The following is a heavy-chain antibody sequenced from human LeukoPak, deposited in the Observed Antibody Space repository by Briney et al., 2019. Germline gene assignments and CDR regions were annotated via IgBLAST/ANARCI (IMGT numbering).Heavy chain of an antibody. D-gene: IGHD5-18*01. J-gene: IGHJ4*02. V-gene: IGHV3-9*01. CDR1: GFTFGDYG. CDR3: AKGPSRGYSYAFFEY. Sequence: GGSLRLSCAASGFTFGDYGMHWVRQAPGKGLEWVSGISWNSGNIGYVDSVKGRFIISRDNTKSSLYLQMNSLRAEDTALYYCAKGPSRGYSYAFFEYWGQGTLVTVSS. CDR2: ISWNSGNI.